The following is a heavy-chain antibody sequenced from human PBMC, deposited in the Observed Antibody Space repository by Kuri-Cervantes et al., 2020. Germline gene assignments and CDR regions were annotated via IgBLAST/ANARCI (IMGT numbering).Heavy chain of an antibody. D-gene: IGHD3-22*01. CDR3: AHIDYYDSRERSPHAFDI. CDR2: IFSNDEK. J-gene: IGHJ3*02. Sequence: NWIRQPPGKALEWLAHIFSNDEKSYSTSLKSRLTISKDTSKSQVVLTMTNMDPVDTATYYCAHIDYYDSRERSPHAFDIWGQGTMVTVSS. V-gene: IGHV2-26*01.